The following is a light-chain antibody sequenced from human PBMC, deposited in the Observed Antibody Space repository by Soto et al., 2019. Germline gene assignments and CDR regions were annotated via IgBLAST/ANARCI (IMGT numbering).Light chain of an antibody. CDR3: GTCNNRLSDWV. J-gene: IGLJ3*02. Sequence: QSVLTQPPSMSAAPGQKVTISCSGSSSNIENNYVSWYQQLPGTTPQLLIYENNKRPSGIPVRFSGSKSGTSATLGITGLPTGDEADYYCGTCNNRLSDWVFGGGTKLTVL. V-gene: IGLV1-51*02. CDR2: ENN. CDR1: SSNIENNY.